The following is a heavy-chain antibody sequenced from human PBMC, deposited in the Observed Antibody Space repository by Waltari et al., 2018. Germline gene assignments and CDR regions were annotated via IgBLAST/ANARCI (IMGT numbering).Heavy chain of an antibody. CDR1: GGSISSYY. V-gene: IGHV4-59*01. Sequence: QVQLQESGPGLVKPSETLSLTCTVSGGSISSYYWSWIRQPPGKGLEWIGYIYYSGSTNYNPSLKSRVTISVDTSKNQFSLKLSSVTAADTAVYYCARDRLAWELPGGWFDPWGQGTLVTVSS. D-gene: IGHD1-26*01. CDR2: IYYSGST. J-gene: IGHJ5*02. CDR3: ARDRLAWELPGGWFDP.